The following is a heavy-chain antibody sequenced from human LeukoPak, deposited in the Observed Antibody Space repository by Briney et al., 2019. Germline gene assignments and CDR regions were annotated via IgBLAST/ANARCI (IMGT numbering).Heavy chain of an antibody. D-gene: IGHD5-18*01. Sequence: SQTLSLTCAVSGGSISSGGYSWSWIRQPPGKGLGWIGYIYHSGSTYYNPSLKSRVTISVDRSKNQFSLKLSSVTAADTAVYYCARGRGYSYGYGGYFDYWGQGTLVTVSS. CDR1: GGSISSGGYS. CDR3: ARGRGYSYGYGGYFDY. V-gene: IGHV4-30-2*01. CDR2: IYHSGST. J-gene: IGHJ4*02.